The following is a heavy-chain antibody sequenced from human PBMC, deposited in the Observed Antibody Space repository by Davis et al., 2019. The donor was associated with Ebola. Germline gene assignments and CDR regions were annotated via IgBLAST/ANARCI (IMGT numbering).Heavy chain of an antibody. J-gene: IGHJ5*02. Sequence: PGGSLRLSCAASGFTFSYYDMPWVRQAAGKGLEWVSGIGTIGGDTHYADSVMGRFTISRDDAKNSLYLQMDSLRAGDTAIYYCARANSGCTGGGCFSGHWFDPWGQGTLVTVSS. CDR1: GFTFSYYD. V-gene: IGHV3-13*01. CDR3: ARANSGCTGGGCFSGHWFDP. CDR2: IGTIGGDT. D-gene: IGHD2-15*01.